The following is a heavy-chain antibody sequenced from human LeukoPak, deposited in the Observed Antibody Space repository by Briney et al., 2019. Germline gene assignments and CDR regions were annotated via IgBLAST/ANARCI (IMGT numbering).Heavy chain of an antibody. Sequence: SQTLSPTCTVSGGSVSSGSYYWSWIRQPAGKGLEWIGRIYTSGSTNYNPSLKSRVTISVDTSKNQFSLKLSSVTAADTAVYYCARGRVTEIFIYYFDYWGQGTLVTVST. CDR3: ARGRVTEIFIYYFDY. CDR1: GGSVSSGSYY. CDR2: IYTSGST. D-gene: IGHD3-3*01. V-gene: IGHV4-61*02. J-gene: IGHJ4*02.